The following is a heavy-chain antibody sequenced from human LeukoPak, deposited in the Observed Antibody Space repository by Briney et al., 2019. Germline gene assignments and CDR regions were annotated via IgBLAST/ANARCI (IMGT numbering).Heavy chain of an antibody. CDR2: ISSSSTI. J-gene: IGHJ4*02. V-gene: IGHV3-48*02. CDR1: GFTFSTYS. Sequence: GGSLRLSCTASGFTFSTYSMNWVRQAPGKGLEWVSYISSSSTIYYADSVKGRFTTSRDNAKNSLYLQMNSLRDEDTAVYYCARASFQRWLQLGGDWGQGALVTVSS. D-gene: IGHD5-24*01. CDR3: ARASFQRWLQLGGD.